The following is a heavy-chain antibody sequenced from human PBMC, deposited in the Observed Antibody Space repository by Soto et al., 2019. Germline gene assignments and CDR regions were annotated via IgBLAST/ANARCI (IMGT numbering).Heavy chain of an antibody. J-gene: IGHJ6*03. CDR3: ASGGCSGGNCPYFYYMDV. D-gene: IGHD2-15*01. Sequence: QVLLGESGGDVVQPGRSLRLSCAASGFIFSSYGMNWVRQAPGKGLEWVAVIWYDGSNKYYADSVKGRFTISRDDSKNMVYLEMNSVRVDDTAVYYCASGGCSGGNCPYFYYMDVWGKGTTVTVSS. V-gene: IGHV3-33*03. CDR1: GFIFSSYG. CDR2: IWYDGSNK.